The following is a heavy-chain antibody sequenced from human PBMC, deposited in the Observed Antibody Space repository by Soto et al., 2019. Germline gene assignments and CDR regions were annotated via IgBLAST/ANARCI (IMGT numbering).Heavy chain of an antibody. D-gene: IGHD4-17*01. CDR1: GFTFSNYA. CDR3: AKDAVSGDGIWLMDS. CDR2: LLRSGSTA. Sequence: GGSLRLSCAASGFTFSNYAMTWARQAPGKGLEWVSSLLRSGSTAYYADSVRGRFTISSDTSANSLYLQMDSLRAEDTAIYYCAKDAVSGDGIWLMDSWGQGTVVTVSS. J-gene: IGHJ5*02. V-gene: IGHV3-23*01.